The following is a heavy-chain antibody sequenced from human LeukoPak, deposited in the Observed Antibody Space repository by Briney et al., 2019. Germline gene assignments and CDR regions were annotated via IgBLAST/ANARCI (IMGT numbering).Heavy chain of an antibody. V-gene: IGHV1-24*01. CDR3: ATDPGYCSGGSCYDY. CDR1: GYTLTELS. D-gene: IGHD2-15*01. J-gene: IGHJ4*02. Sequence: ASVKVSCKVSGYTLTELSMHWVRQAPGKGLEWMGGFDPEDGETIYAQKFQGRVTMTEDTSTDTAYMELSSLRSEDTAVYYCATDPGYCSGGSCYDYWGQGTLVTVSS. CDR2: FDPEDGET.